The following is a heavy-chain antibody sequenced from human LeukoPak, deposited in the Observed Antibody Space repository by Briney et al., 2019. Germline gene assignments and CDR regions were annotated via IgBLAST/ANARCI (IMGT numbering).Heavy chain of an antibody. CDR3: AREGGDGYNLRGYYYYGMDV. Sequence: ASVKVSCKASGYTFTGYYMHWVRQAPGQGLEWMGWINPNSGGTNYAQKFQGRVTMTRDTSISTAYMELSRLRSDDTAVYYCAREGGDGYNLRGYYYYGMDVWGQRTTVTVSS. CDR1: GYTFTGYY. D-gene: IGHD5-24*01. J-gene: IGHJ6*02. V-gene: IGHV1-2*02. CDR2: INPNSGGT.